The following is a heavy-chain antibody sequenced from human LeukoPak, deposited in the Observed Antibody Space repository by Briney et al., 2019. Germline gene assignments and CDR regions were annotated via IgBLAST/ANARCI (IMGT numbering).Heavy chain of an antibody. CDR3: ARGIYGSSGYYLYYFDY. CDR1: GFTFSSYG. D-gene: IGHD3-22*01. CDR2: IWYDGSNK. V-gene: IGHV3-33*01. J-gene: IGHJ4*02. Sequence: GGSLRLSCAASGFTFSSYGMPWVRQAPGKGLEWVAVIWYDGSNKYYADSVKGRFTISRDNSKNTLYLQMNSLRAEDTAVYYCARGIYGSSGYYLYYFDYWDQGTLVTVSS.